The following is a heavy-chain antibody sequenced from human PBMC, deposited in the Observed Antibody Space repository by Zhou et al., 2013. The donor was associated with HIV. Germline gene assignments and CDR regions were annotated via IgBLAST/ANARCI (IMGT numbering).Heavy chain of an antibody. CDR2: YIPMRDIG. CDR1: GGTFDSDS. Sequence: QVQLVQSGAEVRKPGSSVKVSCKASGGTFDSDSFTWVRQAPGQGLEWLGRYIPMRDIGNYAQKFQGRLTITADKSTSTVSMELSSLKSDDTAIYFCARDIAFDLWGPRGLWSPSRQ. V-gene: IGHV1-69*04. J-gene: IGHJ3*01. CDR3: ARDIAFDL.